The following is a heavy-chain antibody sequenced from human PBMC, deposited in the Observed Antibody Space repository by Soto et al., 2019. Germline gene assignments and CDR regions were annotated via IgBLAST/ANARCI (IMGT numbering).Heavy chain of an antibody. CDR1: GFTFSSYW. CDR2: INSDGSST. V-gene: IGHV3-74*01. J-gene: IGHJ6*02. Sequence: GGSLRLSCAASGFTFSSYWMHWVRQAPGKGLVWVSRINSDGSSTSYADSVEGRFTISRDNAKNTLYLQMNSLRAEDTAVYYCAREGLYYDFWSGYYYYYGMDVWGQGTTVTVSS. D-gene: IGHD3-3*01. CDR3: AREGLYYDFWSGYYYYYGMDV.